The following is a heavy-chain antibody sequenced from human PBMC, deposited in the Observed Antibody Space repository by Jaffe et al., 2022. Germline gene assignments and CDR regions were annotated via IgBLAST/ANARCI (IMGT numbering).Heavy chain of an antibody. CDR2: IYHSGST. Sequence: QVQLQESGPGLVKPSGTLSLTCAVSGGSISSSNWWSWVRQPPGKGLEWIGEIYHSGSTNYNPSLKSRVTISVDKSKNQFSLKLSSVTAADTAVYYCARGIVVVVAATPGEYYFDYWGQGTLVTVSS. J-gene: IGHJ4*02. CDR3: ARGIVVVVAATPGEYYFDY. D-gene: IGHD2-15*01. CDR1: GGSISSSNW. V-gene: IGHV4-4*02.